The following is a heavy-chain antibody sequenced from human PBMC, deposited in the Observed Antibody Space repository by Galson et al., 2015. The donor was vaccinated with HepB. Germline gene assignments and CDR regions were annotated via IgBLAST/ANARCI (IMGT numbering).Heavy chain of an antibody. CDR3: AKKNSSGQYFDY. CDR2: ISGSGGST. D-gene: IGHD3-22*01. Sequence: SLRLSCAASGFTFSSYAMSWVRQAPGKGLEWVSAISGSGGSTYYADSVKGRFTISRDNSKNTLYLQMNSLRAEDTAVYYCAKKNSSGQYFDYWGPGTLVTVSS. CDR1: GFTFSSYA. V-gene: IGHV3-23*01. J-gene: IGHJ4*02.